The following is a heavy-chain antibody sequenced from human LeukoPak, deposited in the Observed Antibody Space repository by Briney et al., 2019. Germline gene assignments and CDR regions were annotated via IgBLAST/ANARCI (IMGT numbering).Heavy chain of an antibody. Sequence: PSETLSLTCTVSGGSISSYYWSWLRQPPEKGLEWIGYIYYSGSTNYKSSLKSRVTISVDTSKNQFSLKLTSVTAADTAVYYCASLTPYYYDTSGPKGYFDYWGQGTLVTVSS. CDR3: ASLTPYYYDTSGPKGYFDY. J-gene: IGHJ4*02. D-gene: IGHD3-22*01. CDR1: GGSISSYY. V-gene: IGHV4-59*01. CDR2: IYYSGST.